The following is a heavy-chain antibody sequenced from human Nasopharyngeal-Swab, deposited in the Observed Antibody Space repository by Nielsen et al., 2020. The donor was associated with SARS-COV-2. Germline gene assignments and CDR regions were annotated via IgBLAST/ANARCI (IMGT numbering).Heavy chain of an antibody. Sequence: WIRQPPGKGLEWVAVVSYDGRHKSYADSVKGRFTVSRDSSKNTMYLQMSSLRAEDTAIYYCAKSLRGVSLSFGYYHGLDVWGQGTTVTVSS. V-gene: IGHV3-30*18. J-gene: IGHJ6*02. D-gene: IGHD3-10*01. CDR2: VSYDGRHK. CDR3: AKSLRGVSLSFGYYHGLDV.